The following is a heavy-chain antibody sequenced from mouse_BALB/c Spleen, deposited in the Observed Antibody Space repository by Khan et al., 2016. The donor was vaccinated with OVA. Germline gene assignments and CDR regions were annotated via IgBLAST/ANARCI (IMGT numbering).Heavy chain of an antibody. CDR1: GYAFSNNW. V-gene: IGHV1-80*01. J-gene: IGHJ3*01. Sequence: QVQLKQSGAELVRPGSSVKISCKASGYAFSNNWMNWVKQRPGQGLEWIGQIYPGDGDTSFNGKFRGKATLTADKSSSTAYMQLSSLTSEDSAVYFCARSGYDYFAYWGQGTLVTVSA. D-gene: IGHD2-14*01. CDR2: IYPGDGDT. CDR3: ARSGYDYFAY.